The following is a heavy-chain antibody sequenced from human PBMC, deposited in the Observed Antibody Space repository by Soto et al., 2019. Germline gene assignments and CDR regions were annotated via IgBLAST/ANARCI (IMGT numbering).Heavy chain of an antibody. Sequence: PGGSLRLSCAASGFTFSSYSMNWVRQAPGKGLEWVSSISSSSSYIYYADSVKGRFTISRDNAKNSLYLQMNSLRAEDTAVYYCARDLRELVAAYDVHEYWGQGTLVTVSS. D-gene: IGHD2-15*01. J-gene: IGHJ4*02. CDR3: ARDLRELVAAYDVHEY. CDR1: GFTFSSYS. V-gene: IGHV3-21*01. CDR2: ISSSSSYI.